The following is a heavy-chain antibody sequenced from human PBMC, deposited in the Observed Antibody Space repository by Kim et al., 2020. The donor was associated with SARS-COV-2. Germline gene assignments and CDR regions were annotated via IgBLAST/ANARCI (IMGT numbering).Heavy chain of an antibody. J-gene: IGHJ4*02. Sequence: GGSLRLSCAASGFTVSDYRMSWVRQSPGKGLEWVSVIYSGGITYYADSVKGRFTISRHNSGNTVYLRMNSLRAEDTAVYYCARQLGPTLNYWGQGTLVTVPS. CDR2: IYSGGIT. CDR1: GFTVSDYR. D-gene: IGHD1-26*01. V-gene: IGHV3-53*04. CDR3: ARQLGPTLNY.